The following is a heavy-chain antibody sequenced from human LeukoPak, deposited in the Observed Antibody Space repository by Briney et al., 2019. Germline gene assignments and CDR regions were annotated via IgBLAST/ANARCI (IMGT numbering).Heavy chain of an antibody. J-gene: IGHJ4*02. CDR3: ATADGYGSGSYLFDY. Sequence: ASVKVSCKASGYTFTSYAMHWVRQAPGQRLEWMGWINAGNGNTKYSQKFQGRVTITEDTSTDTAYMELSSLRSEDTAVYYCATADGYGSGSYLFDYWGQGTLVTVSS. V-gene: IGHV1-3*01. CDR1: GYTFTSYA. CDR2: INAGNGNT. D-gene: IGHD3-10*01.